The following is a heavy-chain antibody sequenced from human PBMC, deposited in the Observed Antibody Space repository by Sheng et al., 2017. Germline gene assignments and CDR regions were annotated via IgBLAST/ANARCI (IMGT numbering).Heavy chain of an antibody. D-gene: IGHD2-15*01. CDR2: IDGDGSTT. V-gene: IGHV3-74*03. Sequence: EVQLVESGGGSVHPGESLRLSCAASVFTSSRHWMQWVRQAPGKGLVWVSRIDGDGSTTTYADSVKGRFTIFRDNAKNTLYLQMNSLRAEDTAVYYCVRSGVPNGFDIWGQGTMVTVSS. CDR1: VFTSSRHW. CDR3: VRSGVPNGFDI. J-gene: IGHJ3*02.